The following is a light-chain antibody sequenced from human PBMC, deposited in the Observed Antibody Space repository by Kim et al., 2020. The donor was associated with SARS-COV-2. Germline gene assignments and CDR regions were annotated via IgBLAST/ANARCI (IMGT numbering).Light chain of an antibody. CDR2: QDS. V-gene: IGLV3-1*01. Sequence: SYELTQPPSVSVSPGQTASITCSGDKLGDKYACWYQQKPGQSPVLVIYQDSKRPSGIPERSSGSNSGNTATLTISGTQAMDEADYYCQAWDSSNVVFGGG. CDR1: KLGDKY. CDR3: QAWDSSNVV. J-gene: IGLJ2*01.